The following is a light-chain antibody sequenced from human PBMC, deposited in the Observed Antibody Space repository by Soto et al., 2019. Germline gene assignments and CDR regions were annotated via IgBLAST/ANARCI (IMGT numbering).Light chain of an antibody. CDR1: QSVSSSY. CDR3: QQYGSSPPYT. Sequence: EIVLTQSPGTLSLSPGERATLSCRASQSVSSSYLAWYQQKPGQAPRLLIYGASSRSTGIPDRFSGRGSWTDFTLTISTLEPEDVAVYDCQQYGSSPPYTFGQGTKLEIK. V-gene: IGKV3-20*01. CDR2: GAS. J-gene: IGKJ2*01.